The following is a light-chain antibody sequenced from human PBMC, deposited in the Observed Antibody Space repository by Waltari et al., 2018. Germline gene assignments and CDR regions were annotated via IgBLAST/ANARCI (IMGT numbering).Light chain of an antibody. Sequence: QSALTQPRLVSGSPGQSVTISCTGTSSDVGGYNYVSWYQQHPGKAPKPMIYDVSKRPSGVPDRFSGAKSGNTASLTISGLQAEDEADYYCCSYAGSWVFGGGTKLTVL. V-gene: IGLV2-11*01. J-gene: IGLJ2*01. CDR3: CSYAGSWV. CDR1: SSDVGGYNY. CDR2: DVS.